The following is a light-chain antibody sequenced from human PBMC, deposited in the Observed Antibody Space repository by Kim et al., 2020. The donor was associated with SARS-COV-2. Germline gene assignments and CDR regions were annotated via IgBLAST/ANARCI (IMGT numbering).Light chain of an antibody. CDR3: QSYDSSLSGYV. Sequence: QRHPVSCTVRSSNIEAAYDVHWYQQRPGTAPKLLIYGNSDRPSGVPDRFFGSKSGTSASLAITGLQAEDDADYYCQSYDSSLSGYVFGAGTKVTVL. J-gene: IGLJ1*01. CDR1: SSNIEAAYD. V-gene: IGLV1-40*01. CDR2: GNS.